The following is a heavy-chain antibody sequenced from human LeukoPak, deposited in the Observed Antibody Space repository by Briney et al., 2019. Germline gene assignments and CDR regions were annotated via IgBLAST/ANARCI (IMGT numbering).Heavy chain of an antibody. CDR2: ISSSGTTI. CDR3: ARDQGNY. V-gene: IGHV3-48*03. J-gene: IGHJ4*02. CDR1: GFTFSSFE. Sequence: GGSLRLSCTASGFTFSSFEMNWVRQAPGKGLEWLSYISSSGTTIYYADSVRGRLTISRDNAKNSLYLQMNSLRAEDTAVYYCARDQGNYWGRGTLVTVSS.